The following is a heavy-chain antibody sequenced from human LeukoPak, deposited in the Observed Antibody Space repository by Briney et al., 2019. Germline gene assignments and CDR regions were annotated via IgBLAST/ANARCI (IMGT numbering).Heavy chain of an antibody. D-gene: IGHD6-19*01. V-gene: IGHV3-23*01. Sequence: GGSLGLSCAASGFTFSSYAMSWVRQAPGKRLEWVSGISGSGGSTYYADSVKGRFTISRDNSKNTLYLQMNSLRAEDTAVYYCAKDKSSGWYSIGYWGQGTLVTVSS. CDR2: ISGSGGST. CDR3: AKDKSSGWYSIGY. CDR1: GFTFSSYA. J-gene: IGHJ4*02.